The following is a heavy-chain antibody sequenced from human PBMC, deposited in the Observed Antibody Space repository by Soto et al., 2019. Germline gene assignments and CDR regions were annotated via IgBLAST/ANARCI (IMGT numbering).Heavy chain of an antibody. CDR1: GGSFSGYY. V-gene: IGHV4-34*01. CDR3: VSQRTTVPTQAYFDY. D-gene: IGHD4-17*01. Sequence: SETLSLTCAVYGGSFSGYYWGWIRQSPGKGLGWIGSVYYRGRSYSKSSVKSRVTISVDTSKNRFSLSLNSVTASDTAVYFCVSQRTTVPTQAYFDYWGPGALVTVSS. J-gene: IGHJ4*02. CDR2: VYYRGRS.